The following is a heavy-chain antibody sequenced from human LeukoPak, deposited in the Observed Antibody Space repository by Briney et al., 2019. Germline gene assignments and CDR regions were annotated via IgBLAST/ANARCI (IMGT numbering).Heavy chain of an antibody. CDR3: ARDRQGAFDY. V-gene: IGHV4-4*07. CDR1: GASISSHY. D-gene: IGHD1-26*01. J-gene: IGHJ4*02. Sequence: PSETLSLTCNVSGASISSHYWNWIRQPAGKGLEWIGRIYNTGSANYNPSLKSRVTMSLDTSRNQISLKLTSVTAADTAVYYCARDRQGAFDYWGQGTLVTVSS. CDR2: IYNTGSA.